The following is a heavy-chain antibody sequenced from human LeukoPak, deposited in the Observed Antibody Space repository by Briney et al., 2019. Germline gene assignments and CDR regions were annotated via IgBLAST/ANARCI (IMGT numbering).Heavy chain of an antibody. D-gene: IGHD6-13*01. CDR1: GLTFSRYS. J-gene: IGHJ4*02. V-gene: IGHV3-23*01. CDR3: AKDAAGPEY. CDR2: ISAGGGDT. Sequence: PGGSLRLFCVVSGLTFSRYSMSWVRQAPGKGLEWVSGISAGGGDTWYPDSVKGRFTISRDNSKNTLFLQMNSLRVEDTAVYYCAKDAAGPEYWGQGTRVTVSS.